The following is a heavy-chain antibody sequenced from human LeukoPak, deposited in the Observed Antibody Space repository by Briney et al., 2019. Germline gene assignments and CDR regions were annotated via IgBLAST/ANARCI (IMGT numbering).Heavy chain of an antibody. CDR2: ISGYNGDT. CDR3: TRASSGSYISD. V-gene: IGHV1-18*01. D-gene: IGHD3-3*01. CDR1: GYTFTSYR. J-gene: IGHJ4*02. Sequence: ASVNVSCKASGYTFTSYRINWVRQAPGQGLEWMGWISGYNGDTSSAQKLQDRITMTTDTSTNTAYMELRSLRSDDTAVYFCTRASSGSYISDWGQGTLVTVSS.